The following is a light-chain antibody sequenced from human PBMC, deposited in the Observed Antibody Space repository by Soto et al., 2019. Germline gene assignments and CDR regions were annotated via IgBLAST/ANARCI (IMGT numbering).Light chain of an antibody. CDR1: SSDVGGYNY. J-gene: IGLJ2*01. CDR2: EVS. V-gene: IGLV2-14*01. CDR3: SSYTSTSTLVV. Sequence: VLTQPASVSGSPGQSITISCTGTSSDVGGYNYVSWYQQHPGKAPKLMIYEVSNRPSGVSNRFSGSKSGNTASLTISGLQGEDEADYYCSSYTSTSTLVVFGGGTQLTVL.